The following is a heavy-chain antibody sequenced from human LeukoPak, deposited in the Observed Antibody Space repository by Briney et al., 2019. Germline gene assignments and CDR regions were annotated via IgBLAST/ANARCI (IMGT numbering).Heavy chain of an antibody. J-gene: IGHJ3*02. CDR3: ARVAGYNYWAAFDI. CDR2: ISGSGGST. Sequence: GGSLRLSCAASGFTFSSYSMNWVRQAPGKGLEWVSAISGSGGSTYYADSVKGRFTISRDNSKNTLYLQMNSLRAEDTAVYYCARVAGYNYWAAFDIWGQGTMVTVSS. V-gene: IGHV3-23*01. CDR1: GFTFSSYS. D-gene: IGHD5-24*01.